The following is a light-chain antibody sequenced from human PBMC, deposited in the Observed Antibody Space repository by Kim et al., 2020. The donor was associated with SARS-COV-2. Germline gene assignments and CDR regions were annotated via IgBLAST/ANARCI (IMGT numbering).Light chain of an antibody. V-gene: IGKV3-15*01. CDR2: GAS. CDR1: QSVTSN. J-gene: IGKJ1*01. CDR3: QQYNNWSPWT. Sequence: EVVMTQSPATLSVSPGERATLSCRASQSVTSNLAWYQQKPGQAPRLLIYGASTRATGIPARFSGSGSGTEFTLTINSLQSEDFAVYYCQQYNNWSPWTFGQGTKVDIK.